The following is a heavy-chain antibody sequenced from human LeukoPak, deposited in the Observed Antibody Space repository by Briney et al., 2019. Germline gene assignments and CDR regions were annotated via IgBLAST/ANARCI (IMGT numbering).Heavy chain of an antibody. CDR1: GFTFSSYG. CDR2: IWYDGSNK. J-gene: IGHJ4*02. CDR3: ARGSYYDSSGYYVYYFDY. V-gene: IGHV3-33*01. Sequence: PGRSLRLSCAASGFTFSSYGMHWVRQAPGKGLEWVAVIWYDGSNKYYADSVKGRFTISRDNSKNTLYLQMNSLRAEDTAVYYCARGSYYDSSGYYVYYFDYWGQGTLVTVSS. D-gene: IGHD3-22*01.